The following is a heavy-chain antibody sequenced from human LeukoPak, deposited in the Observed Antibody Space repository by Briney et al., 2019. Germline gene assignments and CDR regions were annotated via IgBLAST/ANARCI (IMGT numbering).Heavy chain of an antibody. CDR1: GGSISSGNYY. CDR2: IYYSGTT. D-gene: IGHD3-22*01. Sequence: TSETLSLTCTVSGGSISSGNYYWTWIRQHPGKGLEWIGYIYYSGTTHYNPSLKSRVTISRDTSKNQFSLKLTSVTAADTAVYYCARADYYGSSAYPYWGQGTLVTVRS. CDR3: ARADYYGSSAYPY. V-gene: IGHV4-31*03. J-gene: IGHJ4*02.